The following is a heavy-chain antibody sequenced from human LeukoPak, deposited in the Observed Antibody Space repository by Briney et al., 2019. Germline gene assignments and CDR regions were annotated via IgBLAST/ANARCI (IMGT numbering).Heavy chain of an antibody. D-gene: IGHD2-2*01. Sequence: GGSLRLSCAASGFTFSSYAMSWVRRATGKGLEWVSAISGSGGSTYYADSVKGRFTISRDNSKNTLYLQMNSLRAEDTAVYYCAKGGNYCTSTSCPPVDYWGQGTLVTVSS. CDR2: ISGSGGST. J-gene: IGHJ4*02. V-gene: IGHV3-23*01. CDR3: AKGGNYCTSTSCPPVDY. CDR1: GFTFSSYA.